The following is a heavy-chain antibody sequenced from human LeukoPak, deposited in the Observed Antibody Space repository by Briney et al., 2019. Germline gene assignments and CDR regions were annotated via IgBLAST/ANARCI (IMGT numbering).Heavy chain of an antibody. CDR3: ARHWSIAARPSFDY. J-gene: IGHJ4*02. CDR1: GGSISSSSYY. CDR2: IYYSGST. V-gene: IGHV4-39*01. Sequence: SETLSLTCTVSGGSISSSSYYWGWIRQPPGKGLEWIGSIYYSGSTYYNPSLKSRVTISVDTSKNQFSLKLSSVTAADTAVYYCARHWSIAARPSFDYWGQGTLVTVSS. D-gene: IGHD6-6*01.